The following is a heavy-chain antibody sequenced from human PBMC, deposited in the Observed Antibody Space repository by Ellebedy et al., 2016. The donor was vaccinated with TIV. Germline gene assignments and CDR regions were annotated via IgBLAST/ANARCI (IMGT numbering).Heavy chain of an antibody. CDR2: IYYSGST. CDR3: AREVVAAFLQGDYFDY. D-gene: IGHD6-6*01. J-gene: IGHJ4*02. CDR1: GGSISSYH. V-gene: IGHV4-59*01. Sequence: SETLSLXXTVSGGSISSYHWSWIRQPPGKGLEWIGYIYYSGSTNYNPSLKSRVTISVDTSKNQFSLKLSSVTAADTAVYYCAREVVAAFLQGDYFDYWGQGTLVTVSS.